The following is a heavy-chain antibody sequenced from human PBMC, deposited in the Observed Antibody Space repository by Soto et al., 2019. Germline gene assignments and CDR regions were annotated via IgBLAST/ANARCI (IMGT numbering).Heavy chain of an antibody. J-gene: IGHJ4*02. V-gene: IGHV4-30-4*01. D-gene: IGHD1-1*01. CDR2: IHYTGIT. CDR1: GDSISSGDYY. Sequence: QVQLQESGPGLVKPSQTLSLTCTVSGDSISSGDYYWSWIRQPPGKGLEWIGYIHYTGITKYTPPLKSRLTISVDTSKNQFSLKVTSVTAADTAIYYCARHYNLPDYWGQGTLVTVSS. CDR3: ARHYNLPDY.